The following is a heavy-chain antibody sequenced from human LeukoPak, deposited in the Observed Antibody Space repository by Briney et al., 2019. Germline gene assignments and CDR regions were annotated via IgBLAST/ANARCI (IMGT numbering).Heavy chain of an antibody. D-gene: IGHD6-13*01. CDR2: INTNTGNP. CDR1: GYTFTYYY. Sequence: GASVKVSCKASGYTFTYYYIHWMRQAPGQGLEWMGWINTNTGNPTYAQGFTGRFVFSLDTSVSTAYLQISSLKAEDTAVYYCARDVSSYSSSWPPWGQGTLVTVSS. J-gene: IGHJ5*02. CDR3: ARDVSSYSSSWPP. V-gene: IGHV7-4-1*02.